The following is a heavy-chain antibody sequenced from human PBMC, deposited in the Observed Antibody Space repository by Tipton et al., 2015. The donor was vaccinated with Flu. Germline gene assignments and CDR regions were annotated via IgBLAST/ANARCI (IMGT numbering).Heavy chain of an antibody. V-gene: IGHV4-39*07. J-gene: IGHJ4*02. Sequence: TLSLTCTVSGGSIRSNSHYWGWIRQPPGKGLEWIGSIYYSGSAYYNPSLKSRVTMSIDTSKNQFSLKLSSVTAADTAVYYCARGPEQWLVNPHYFDYWGQGTLVTVSS. CDR1: GGSIRSNSHY. D-gene: IGHD6-19*01. CDR2: IYYSGSA. CDR3: ARGPEQWLVNPHYFDY.